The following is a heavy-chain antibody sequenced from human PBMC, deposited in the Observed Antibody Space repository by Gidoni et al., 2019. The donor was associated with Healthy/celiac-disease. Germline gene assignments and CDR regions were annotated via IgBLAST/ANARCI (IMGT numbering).Heavy chain of an antibody. Sequence: EVQLVESGGGLVQPGGSLRISCAASGFTFSSYSMNWVRQAPGKGLEWVSYISSSSSTIYYADSVKGRFTISRDNANNSLYLQMNSLRAEDTAVYYCARAWDSGYDDGGYWGQGTLVTVSS. CDR3: ARAWDSGYDDGGY. J-gene: IGHJ4*02. D-gene: IGHD5-12*01. CDR1: GFTFSSYS. V-gene: IGHV3-48*01. CDR2: ISSSSSTI.